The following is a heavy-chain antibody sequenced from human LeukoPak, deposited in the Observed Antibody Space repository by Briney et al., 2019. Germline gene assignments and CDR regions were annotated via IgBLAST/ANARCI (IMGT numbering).Heavy chain of an antibody. Sequence: PGGSLRLSCAASGFTFSSYWMHWVRHAPGKGLVWVSRINSDGSSTSYADSVRGRFTISRDNAKNTLYLQMNSLRVEDTAVYYCARDQREYYDSSGPWGQGTLVTVSS. D-gene: IGHD3-22*01. CDR3: ARDQREYYDSSGP. J-gene: IGHJ5*02. CDR2: INSDGSST. CDR1: GFTFSSYW. V-gene: IGHV3-74*01.